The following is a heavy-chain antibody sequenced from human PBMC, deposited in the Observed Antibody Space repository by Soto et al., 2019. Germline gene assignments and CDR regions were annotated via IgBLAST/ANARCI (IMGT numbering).Heavy chain of an antibody. D-gene: IGHD2-15*01. CDR1: GGSISSYY. Sequence: QVQLQESGPGLVKPSETLSLTCTVSGGSISSYYWSWIRQPPGKGLEWIGYIYYSGSTNYNPSLKSRVTLSVDTSKNQFSLKLSSVTAADTAVYYCARLEDFYYYMDVWGKGTTVTVSS. CDR2: IYYSGST. CDR3: ARLEDFYYYMDV. V-gene: IGHV4-59*08. J-gene: IGHJ6*03.